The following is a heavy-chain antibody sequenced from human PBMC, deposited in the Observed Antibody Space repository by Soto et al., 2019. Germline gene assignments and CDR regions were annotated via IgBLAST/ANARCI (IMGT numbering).Heavy chain of an antibody. V-gene: IGHV3-15*01. J-gene: IGHJ4*02. CDR1: GFTFSNAW. CDR2: IKSKTDGGTT. CDR3: TTDPWSGYYPQNTFDY. D-gene: IGHD3-3*01. Sequence: EVQLVESGGGLVKPGGSLRLSCAASGFTFSNAWMSWVRQAPGKGLEWVGRIKSKTDGGTTDYAAPVKGRFTISRDDSTNTLYLQMNSLKTEDTAVYYCTTDPWSGYYPQNTFDYWGQGTPVTVSS.